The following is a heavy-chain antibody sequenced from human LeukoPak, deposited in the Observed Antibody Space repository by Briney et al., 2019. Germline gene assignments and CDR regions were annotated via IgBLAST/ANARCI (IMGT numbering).Heavy chain of an antibody. Sequence: ASVKVSCKASGYTFTSYGISWVRQAPGQGLEWMGWISAYNGNTNYAQKLQGRVTMTTDTSTSTAYMELRSLRSDDTAVYYCARDHMRSIAAALGYWGQGTLVTVSS. CDR3: ARDHMRSIAAALGY. J-gene: IGHJ4*02. CDR1: GYTFTSYG. V-gene: IGHV1-18*01. D-gene: IGHD6-13*01. CDR2: ISAYNGNT.